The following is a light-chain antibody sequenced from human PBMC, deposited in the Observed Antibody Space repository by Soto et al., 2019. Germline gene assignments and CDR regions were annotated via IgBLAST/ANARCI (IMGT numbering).Light chain of an antibody. CDR1: QGVSSN. CDR3: QQRSAGVT. J-gene: IGKJ5*01. V-gene: IGKV3D-11*01. CDR2: DAS. Sequence: EIVMTQSPATLSVSPGESATLSCRASQGVSSNLAWHQQKPGQAPRLLIYDASNRATATPPRFSGSGSGTDFTLTISSLEPEDFAVYYCQQRSAGVTFGQGTRLEIK.